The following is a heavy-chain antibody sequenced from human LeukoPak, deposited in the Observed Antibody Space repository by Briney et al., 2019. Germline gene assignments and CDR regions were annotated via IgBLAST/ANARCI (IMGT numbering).Heavy chain of an antibody. Sequence: GGSLRLSCAASGFTVSRNYMSWVRQAPGKGLEWVSVIYSGGSTYYADSVKGRFTISRDNSKNTLYLQMRAEDTAVYYCARDGNYYDSSGYHIIDYWGQGTLVTVSS. CDR3: ARDGNYYDSSGYHIIDY. V-gene: IGHV3-66*02. CDR1: GFTVSRNY. CDR2: IYSGGST. D-gene: IGHD3-22*01. J-gene: IGHJ4*02.